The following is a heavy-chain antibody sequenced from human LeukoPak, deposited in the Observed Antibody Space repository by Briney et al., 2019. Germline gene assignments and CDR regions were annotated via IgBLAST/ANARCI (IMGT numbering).Heavy chain of an antibody. Sequence: SETLSLTCTVSGYPISSGYYWGWIRQPPGKGLEWIGSIYHSGSTYYNPSLKSRVTISVDTSKNQFSLKLSSVTAADTAVYYCASSITFGGVQPGGSVDYWGQGTLVTVSS. CDR2: IYHSGST. CDR1: GYPISSGYY. CDR3: ASSITFGGVQPGGSVDY. J-gene: IGHJ4*02. V-gene: IGHV4-38-2*02. D-gene: IGHD3-16*01.